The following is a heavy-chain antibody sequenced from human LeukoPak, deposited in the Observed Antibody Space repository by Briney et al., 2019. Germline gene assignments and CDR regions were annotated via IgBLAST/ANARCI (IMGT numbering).Heavy chain of an antibody. D-gene: IGHD3-22*01. CDR1: GFTFSIYA. CDR3: ARAGYYDSSGYPGY. J-gene: IGHJ4*02. CDR2: ISSSSSYI. V-gene: IGHV3-21*01. Sequence: GGSLRLSCAASGFTFSIYATNWVRQAPGKGLEWVSSISSSSSYIYYADSVKGRFTISRDNAKNSLYLQMNSLRAEDTAVYYCARAGYYDSSGYPGYWGQGTLVTVSS.